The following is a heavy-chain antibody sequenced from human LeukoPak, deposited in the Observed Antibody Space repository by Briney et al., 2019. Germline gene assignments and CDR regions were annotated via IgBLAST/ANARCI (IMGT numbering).Heavy chain of an antibody. V-gene: IGHV3-23*01. CDR3: ATSPHYCSSTSCYIYMDV. CDR2: ISGSGGST. CDR1: GFTFSSYA. J-gene: IGHJ6*03. Sequence: GGSLRLSCAASGFTFSSYAMSWVRQAPGKGLEWVSAISGSGGSTYYADSLKGRFTISRDNSKNTLDLQMNSLRAEDTAVYYCATSPHYCSSTSCYIYMDVWGKGTTVTVSS. D-gene: IGHD2-2*02.